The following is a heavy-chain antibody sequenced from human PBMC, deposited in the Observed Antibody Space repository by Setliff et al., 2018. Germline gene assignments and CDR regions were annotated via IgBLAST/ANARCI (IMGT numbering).Heavy chain of an antibody. J-gene: IGHJ4*02. CDR1: GFPFRGHW. V-gene: IGHV3-7*01. D-gene: IGHD3-22*01. CDR3: ARDVYDSSGYYYPLHLDY. CDR2: IKQDGSEK. Sequence: GGSLRPSCAAPGFPFRGHWMSWVRQAPGKGLEWVANIKQDGSEKYYVDFVKGRFTISRDNAKNSLYLQMNSLRAEDTAVYYCARDVYDSSGYYYPLHLDYWGQGTLVTVSS.